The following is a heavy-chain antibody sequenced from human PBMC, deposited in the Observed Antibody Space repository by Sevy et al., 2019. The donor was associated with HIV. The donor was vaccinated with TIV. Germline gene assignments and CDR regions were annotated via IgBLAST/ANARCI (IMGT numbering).Heavy chain of an antibody. CDR1: GFTFSNYW. CDR2: IKQDGSEK. Sequence: GGSLRLSCAASGFTFSNYWMNWVRQAPGKGLEWVAIIKQDGSEKYYVDSVKGRFTVSGDNAKNSLYLQMDSLRADDTAVYYCAAGTGWLIDYWGQGTLVTVSS. CDR3: AAGTGWLIDY. D-gene: IGHD3-22*01. V-gene: IGHV3-7*01. J-gene: IGHJ4*02.